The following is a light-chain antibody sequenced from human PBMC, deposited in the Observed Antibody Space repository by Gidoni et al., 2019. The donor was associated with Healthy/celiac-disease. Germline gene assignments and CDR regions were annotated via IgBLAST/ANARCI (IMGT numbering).Light chain of an antibody. CDR3: QAWDSSTAV. CDR2: QDS. CDR1: KLGDKS. V-gene: IGLV3-1*01. Sequence: SYELTKPPSVSVSPGQTASITCSGVKLGDKSACWYQQKPGQSPVLVIYQDSKRPSGIPERFSGSNSGNTATLTISGTQAMDEADYYCQAWDSSTAVFGGGTKLTVL. J-gene: IGLJ2*01.